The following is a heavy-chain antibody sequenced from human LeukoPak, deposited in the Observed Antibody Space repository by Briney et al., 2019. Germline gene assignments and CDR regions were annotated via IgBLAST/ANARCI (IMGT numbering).Heavy chain of an antibody. CDR1: GFTFSSYG. D-gene: IGHD3-10*01. J-gene: IGHJ6*04. V-gene: IGHV3-33*01. Sequence: PGGSLRLSCAPSGFTFSSYGMHWVRQAPGKGLEWVALIWYDGSHKYYADSVKGRFTISRDNSKNTLYLQMNTLRAEDTAVYYCAGSPPTRHYYGSGSYLPSYYYYYGMDVWGKGTTVTVSS. CDR2: IWYDGSHK. CDR3: AGSPPTRHYYGSGSYLPSYYYYYGMDV.